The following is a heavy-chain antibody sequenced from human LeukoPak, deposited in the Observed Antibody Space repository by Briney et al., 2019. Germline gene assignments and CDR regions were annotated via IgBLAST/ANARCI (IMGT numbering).Heavy chain of an antibody. J-gene: IGHJ3*02. D-gene: IGHD3-3*01. CDR3: AKGYNFWSGYYSGNDAFDI. Sequence: GRSLRLSCAASGFTFSSYAMNWVRQAPGKGLEWVSAISGSGGSTYYADSVKGRFTISRDNSKTTLYLHMNSLRAEDTAVYYCAKGYNFWSGYYSGNDAFDIWGQGTMVTVSS. V-gene: IGHV3-23*01. CDR2: ISGSGGST. CDR1: GFTFSSYA.